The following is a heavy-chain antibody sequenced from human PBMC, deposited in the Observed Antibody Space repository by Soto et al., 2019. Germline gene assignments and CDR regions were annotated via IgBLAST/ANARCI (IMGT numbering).Heavy chain of an antibody. Sequence: PLEPLSLTCAVYGGSFIGYYWSWIRQPPGKGLEWIGEINHSGSTNYNPSLKSRVTISVDTSKNQFSLKLSSVTAADTAVYYCARGISRASRPYYYGSGSQTSFDYWGQGTLVTVSS. CDR1: GGSFIGYY. CDR3: ARGISRASRPYYYGSGSQTSFDY. J-gene: IGHJ4*02. V-gene: IGHV4-34*01. D-gene: IGHD3-10*01. CDR2: INHSGST.